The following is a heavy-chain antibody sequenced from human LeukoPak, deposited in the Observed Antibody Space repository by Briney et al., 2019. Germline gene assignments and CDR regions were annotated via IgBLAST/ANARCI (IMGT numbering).Heavy chain of an antibody. V-gene: IGHV3-48*01. CDR2: IADSSTPI. J-gene: IGHJ3*02. Sequence: GGSLRLSCAASEFTFSNYNMNWVRQAPGKGLEWVSYIADSSTPIYYADSVKGRFTISRDNAKNSLYLQMNSLRAEDTAVYYCARGPPGTYGFDIWGQGTMVTVSS. CDR1: EFTFSNYN. D-gene: IGHD3-10*01. CDR3: ARGPPGTYGFDI.